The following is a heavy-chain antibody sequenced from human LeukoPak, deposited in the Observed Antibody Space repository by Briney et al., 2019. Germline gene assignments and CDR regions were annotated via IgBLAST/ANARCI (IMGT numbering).Heavy chain of an antibody. CDR3: ANRGKYCSSTSCLGSAQVDY. J-gene: IGHJ4*02. CDR1: GFTFSTYA. CDR2: ISGSGEST. D-gene: IGHD2-2*01. V-gene: IGHV3-23*01. Sequence: PGGSLRLSCAASGFTFSTYAMSWVRQAPGKGLEWVSAISGSGESTYYADSVKGRFTISRDNSKNTLYLQMNSLRAEDTAVYYCANRGKYCSSTSCLGSAQVDYWGQGTLVTVSS.